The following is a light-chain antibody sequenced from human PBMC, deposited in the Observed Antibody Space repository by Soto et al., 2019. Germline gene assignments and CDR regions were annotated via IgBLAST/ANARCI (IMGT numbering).Light chain of an antibody. Sequence: QSVLTQPPSVSGALGQRVTISCTGSSSNIGAEFDVHWYQQVPGTAPKLLIFGNNNRPSGVPDRFSGSKSGTSASLAIAGLQAEDEADYYCQSYDSSLSGYVVFGGGTKLTVL. CDR2: GNN. J-gene: IGLJ2*01. CDR1: SSNIGAEFD. V-gene: IGLV1-40*01. CDR3: QSYDSSLSGYVV.